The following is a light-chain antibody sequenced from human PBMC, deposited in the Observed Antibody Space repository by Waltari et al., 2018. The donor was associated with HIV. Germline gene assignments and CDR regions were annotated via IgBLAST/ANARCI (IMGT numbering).Light chain of an antibody. CDR2: GSS. CDR1: QGLSTY. CDR3: QQSHSVPWT. J-gene: IGKJ1*01. V-gene: IGKV1-39*01. Sequence: DIQMTKSPTSLSAYVGHTVIISCRASQGLSTYLNWYQKKGGKAPKLLIFGSSNLQSGVPSRFSGSGSGTDFTLIIRSLQPEDFASYFCQQSHSVPWTFGRGTNVEV.